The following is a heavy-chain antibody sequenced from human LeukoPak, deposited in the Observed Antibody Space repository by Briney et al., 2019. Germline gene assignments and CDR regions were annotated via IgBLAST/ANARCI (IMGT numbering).Heavy chain of an antibody. CDR1: GFTFSSYW. Sequence: GGSLRLSCAASGFTFSSYWMSWVRQAPGKGLEWVAVISYDGRNEYYIDSVKGRFTISRDNAKNTLYLQMNSLRAEDTAVYYCARSAAAGFSLYYFNYWGQGALVTVSS. V-gene: IGHV3-30*03. CDR3: ARSAAAGFSLYYFNY. J-gene: IGHJ4*02. D-gene: IGHD6-13*01. CDR2: ISYDGRNE.